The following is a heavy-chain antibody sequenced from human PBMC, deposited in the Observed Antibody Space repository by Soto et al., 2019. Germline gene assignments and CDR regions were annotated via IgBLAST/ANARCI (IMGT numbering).Heavy chain of an antibody. CDR3: ARAGGGYLDY. J-gene: IGHJ4*02. D-gene: IGHD3-22*01. Sequence: QVQLVESGGGVVQPGRSLKLSCVASGFTLSNYALHWVRQAPGKGPAWMAFISNDGSSKLYADSVKGRFTISRDNSKNTLYMEMNSLRPEDTAVFYCARAGGGYLDYWGQGTLVTVSS. V-gene: IGHV3-30*04. CDR1: GFTLSNYA. CDR2: ISNDGSSK.